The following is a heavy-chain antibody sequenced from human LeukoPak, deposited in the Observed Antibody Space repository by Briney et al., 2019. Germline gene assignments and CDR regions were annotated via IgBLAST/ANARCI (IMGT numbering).Heavy chain of an antibody. CDR3: AKGSAFYYYYYYGMDV. V-gene: IGHV3-30*18. D-gene: IGHD1-26*01. CDR1: GFTFSSYG. J-gene: IGHJ6*02. Sequence: GGSLRLSCAASGFTFSSYGMHRVRQAPGKGLEWVAVISYDGSNKYYADSVKGRFTISRDNSKNTLYLQMNSLRAEDTAVYYCAKGSAFYYYYYYGMDVWGQGTTVTVSS. CDR2: ISYDGSNK.